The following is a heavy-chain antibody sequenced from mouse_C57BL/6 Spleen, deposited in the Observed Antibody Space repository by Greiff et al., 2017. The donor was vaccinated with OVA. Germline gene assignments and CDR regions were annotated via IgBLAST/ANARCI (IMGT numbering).Heavy chain of an antibody. CDR3: ASLGDSYNFDD. CDR1: GYAFRSSW. CDR2: LYPGDGDT. J-gene: IGHJ2*01. D-gene: IGHD2-12*01. Sequence: QVQLKQSGPELVKPGASVKISCKASGYAFRSSWMTWVKQRPGKGLEWIGRLYPGDGDTNYNGKFKGKVTLSAGKSSSTAYMQISRLPSEDSAVYVCASLGDSYNFDDWGQGTTLTVSS. V-gene: IGHV1-82*01.